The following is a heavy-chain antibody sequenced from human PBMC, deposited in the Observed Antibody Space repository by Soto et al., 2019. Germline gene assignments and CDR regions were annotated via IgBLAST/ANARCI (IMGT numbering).Heavy chain of an antibody. D-gene: IGHD2-2*01. CDR3: SRVTRIPASGDY. Sequence: QVQLVQSGAEVKKPGASVKVSCKASGYTFTNYGINWVRQAPGQGLEWLGWVSAYNGERRYAQRVQARVIMTTDTTTTTTYMEVRSQRADDTAVYYCSRVTRIPASGDYWGQGTLVTVSS. CDR2: VSAYNGER. V-gene: IGHV1-18*01. CDR1: GYTFTNYG. J-gene: IGHJ4*01.